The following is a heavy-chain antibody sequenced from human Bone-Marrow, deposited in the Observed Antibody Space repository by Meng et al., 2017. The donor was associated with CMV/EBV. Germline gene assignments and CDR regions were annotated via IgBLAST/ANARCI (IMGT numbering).Heavy chain of an antibody. V-gene: IGHV1-2*02. CDR2: INPNSGGT. J-gene: IGHJ5*02. Sequence: ASVKVSCKASGYTFTGYYTHWVRQAPGQGLEWMGWINPNSGGTNYAQKFQGRVTMTRDTSISTAYMELSRLRSDDTAVYYCARDVAIYCSGGRGYRGSYWFDPWGQGTLVTVSS. CDR1: GYTFTGYY. D-gene: IGHD2-15*01. CDR3: ARDVAIYCSGGRGYRGSYWFDP.